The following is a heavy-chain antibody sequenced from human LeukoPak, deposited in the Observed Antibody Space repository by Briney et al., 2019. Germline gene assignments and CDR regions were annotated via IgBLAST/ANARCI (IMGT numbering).Heavy chain of an antibody. CDR1: GGTFSSYA. CDR3: AREADYPNWFDP. D-gene: IGHD4-11*01. J-gene: IGHJ5*02. V-gene: IGHV1-69*04. CDR2: IIPIFGIA. Sequence: ASVKVSCKASGGTFSSYAISWVRQAPEQGLEWMGRIIPIFGIANYAQKFQGRVTITANKSTSTAYMELSSLRSEDTAVYYCAREADYPNWFDPWGQGTLVTVSS.